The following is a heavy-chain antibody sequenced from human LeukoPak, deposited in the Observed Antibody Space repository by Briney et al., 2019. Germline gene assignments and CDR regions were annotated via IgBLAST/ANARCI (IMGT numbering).Heavy chain of an antibody. Sequence: GGSLRLSYAASGFTFSSYDMHWVRQATGKGLEWVSAIGTAGDTYYPGSVKGRFTISRENAKNSLYLQMDSLRAGDTAVYYCARGGPYEPPDYWGQGTLVTVSS. CDR2: IGTAGDT. CDR1: GFTFSSYD. CDR3: ARGGPYEPPDY. D-gene: IGHD3-3*01. J-gene: IGHJ4*02. V-gene: IGHV3-13*01.